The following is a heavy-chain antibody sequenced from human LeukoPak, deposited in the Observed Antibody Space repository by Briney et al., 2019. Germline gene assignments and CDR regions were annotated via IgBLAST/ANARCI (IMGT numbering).Heavy chain of an antibody. J-gene: IGHJ6*02. V-gene: IGHV3-21*01. D-gene: IGHD2-21*02. CDR2: ISSSSSYI. Sequence: PGGSLRLSCVVSGITFRSYNMNWVRQAPGKGLEWVSSISSSSSYIYYADSVKGRFTISRDNAKNSLFVQMNSLRAEDTAVYYCARVPGVTHVWGQGTTVTVSS. CDR3: ARVPGVTHV. CDR1: GITFRSYN.